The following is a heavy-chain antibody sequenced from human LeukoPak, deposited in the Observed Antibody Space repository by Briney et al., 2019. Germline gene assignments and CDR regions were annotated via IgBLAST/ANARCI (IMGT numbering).Heavy chain of an antibody. J-gene: IGHJ4*02. Sequence: SETLSLTCTVSGGSISSGGFYWNWIRQHPGKGLEWIGNIYDSGTTYYNPSLKSRLTISVDTTNKQFSLKLSSVTAADTAVYYCAGAVTGYYLSHYYFPYWGRGTLVTVSS. D-gene: IGHD3-9*01. CDR2: IYDSGTT. CDR3: AGAVTGYYLSHYYFPY. V-gene: IGHV4-31*03. CDR1: GGSISSGGFY.